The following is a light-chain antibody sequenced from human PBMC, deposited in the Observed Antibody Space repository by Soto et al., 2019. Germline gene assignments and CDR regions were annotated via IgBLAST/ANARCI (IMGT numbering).Light chain of an antibody. Sequence: QSVLTQPASVSGSPGQSITISCTGTSSDVGGYNYVSWYQQHPGKVPKLMIYEVSNRPSGVVNRFSGSKSGNTASLTISGLQAEDEADYYSSSFTSSSTQVFGTGTKVTVL. J-gene: IGLJ1*01. CDR3: SSFTSSSTQV. CDR2: EVS. CDR1: SSDVGGYNY. V-gene: IGLV2-14*01.